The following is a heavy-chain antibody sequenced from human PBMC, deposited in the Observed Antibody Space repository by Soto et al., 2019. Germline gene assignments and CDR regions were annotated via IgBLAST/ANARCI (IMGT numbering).Heavy chain of an antibody. D-gene: IGHD3-3*01. J-gene: IGHJ4*02. CDR1: GGSISSYY. V-gene: IGHV4-59*01. CDR2: IYYSGST. Sequence: SETLSLTCTVSGGSISSYYWSWIRQPPGKGLEWIGYIYYSGSTNYNPSLKSRVTISVDTSKNQFSLKLSSVTAADTAVYYCARGHDFWSGYQHFDYWGQGTLVTVSS. CDR3: ARGHDFWSGYQHFDY.